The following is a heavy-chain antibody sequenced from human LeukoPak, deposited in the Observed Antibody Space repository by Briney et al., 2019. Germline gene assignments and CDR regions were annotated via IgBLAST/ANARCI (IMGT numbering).Heavy chain of an antibody. CDR1: GLILSNNS. V-gene: IGHV3-7*03. Sequence: GGSLRLSCAVSGLILSNNSMTWVRQAPGKGLEWVASIKQDGSEKYYVDSVKGRFTISRDNSKNTLYLQMNSLRAEDTAVYYCAKEGAMVRGVFDYWGQGTLVTVSS. CDR3: AKEGAMVRGVFDY. J-gene: IGHJ4*02. D-gene: IGHD3-10*01. CDR2: IKQDGSEK.